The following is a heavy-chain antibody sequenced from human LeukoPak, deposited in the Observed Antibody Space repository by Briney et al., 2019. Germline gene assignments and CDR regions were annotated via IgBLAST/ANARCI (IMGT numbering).Heavy chain of an antibody. CDR3: AGTTILGVVEN. D-gene: IGHD3-3*01. Sequence: SETLSLTCAVSGGSISGYYWTWIRQPPGKRLEWVGYIYSSGSTNYNPSLQSRLTMSVDTSKNQFSLKLSSVTAADTAVYYCAGTTILGVVENWGQGTLVTVSS. V-gene: IGHV4-59*08. CDR1: GGSISGYY. CDR2: IYSSGST. J-gene: IGHJ4*02.